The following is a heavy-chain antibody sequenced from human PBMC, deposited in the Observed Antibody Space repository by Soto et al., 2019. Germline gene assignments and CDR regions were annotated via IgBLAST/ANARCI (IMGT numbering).Heavy chain of an antibody. CDR2: TRDKVNSYTT. V-gene: IGHV3-72*01. CDR1: GFTFSDHY. Sequence: LRLSCEASGFTFSDHYMDWVRQAPGKGLQWVGRTRDKVNSYTTEYAASVKGRFTISSDDSKNSRYLQMNSLRSVDTAVYYCARVSTDSHNAFHIWGRGTMVTVSS. CDR3: ARVSTDSHNAFHI. J-gene: IGHJ3*02. D-gene: IGHD3-3*02.